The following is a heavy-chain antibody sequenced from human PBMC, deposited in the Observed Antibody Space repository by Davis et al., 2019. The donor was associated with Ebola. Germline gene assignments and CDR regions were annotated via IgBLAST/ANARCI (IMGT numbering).Heavy chain of an antibody. CDR1: GGSFSGYY. CDR3: ARSSSLRLPDY. Sequence: GSLRLSCAVYGGSFSGYYWSWIRQPPEKGLEWIGEVNDSGSTNYNPSLKGRVTISADTSKNQFSLNLKSVTATDTAVYYCARSSSLRLPDYWGQGTRVTVSS. D-gene: IGHD5-12*01. CDR2: VNDSGST. J-gene: IGHJ4*02. V-gene: IGHV4-34*01.